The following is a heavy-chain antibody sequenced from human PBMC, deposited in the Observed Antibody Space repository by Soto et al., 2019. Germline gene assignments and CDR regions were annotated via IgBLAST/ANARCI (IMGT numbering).Heavy chain of an antibody. V-gene: IGHV1-69*02. J-gene: IGHJ5*02. CDR3: ARSGVAYSGYDT. Sequence: QVQMVQSGAEVKKPGSSVKVSCKASGGTFSSYTISWVRQAPGQGLEWMGRITPILGIANYAQKFQGRVTITAEQSTSTAYMELSSLRSEDTAVYYYARSGVAYSGYDTWGQGTLVTVSS. D-gene: IGHD5-12*01. CDR2: ITPILGIA. CDR1: GGTFSSYT.